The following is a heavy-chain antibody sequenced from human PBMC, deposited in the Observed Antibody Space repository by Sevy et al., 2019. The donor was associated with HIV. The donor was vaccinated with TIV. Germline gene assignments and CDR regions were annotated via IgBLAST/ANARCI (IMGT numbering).Heavy chain of an antibody. V-gene: IGHV3-23*01. D-gene: IGHD6-13*01. Sequence: GGSLRLSCAASGFTFNNYAMSWVRQAPGKGLEGKGLEWVSTISGGGGGPYYADSVRGRFTFSRDNSKNKLYLQVNSMRVEDTAVYYCARHYVHDIADGWYFDLWGRGTLVTVSS. CDR1: GFTFNNYA. J-gene: IGHJ2*01. CDR3: ARHYVHDIADGWYFDL. CDR2: ISGGGGGP.